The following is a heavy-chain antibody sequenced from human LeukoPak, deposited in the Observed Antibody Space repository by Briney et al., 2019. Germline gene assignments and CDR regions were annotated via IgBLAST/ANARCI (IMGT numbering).Heavy chain of an antibody. CDR1: GFTFSRSG. CDR3: AKDSYDRSGYYYYYFAS. CDR2: ISYDGSNK. J-gene: IGHJ4*02. V-gene: IGHV3-30*18. Sequence: QPGGSLRLSCAASGFTFSRSGTHWVRQAPGKGLEWVAVISYDGSNKYYADSVKGRFTISRDNSKNTLYLQMNSLRAGDTAVYYCAKDSYDRSGYYYYYFASWGQGTQVTVSS. D-gene: IGHD3-22*01.